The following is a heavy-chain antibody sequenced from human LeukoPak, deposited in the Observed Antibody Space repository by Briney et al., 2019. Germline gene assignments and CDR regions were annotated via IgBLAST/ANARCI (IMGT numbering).Heavy chain of an antibody. J-gene: IGHJ5*02. V-gene: IGHV4-4*02. CDR2: IYHSGST. CDR1: GGSISSSNW. CDR3: ARAKGERYCSGGSCLAVNWFDP. Sequence: PSGTLSLTCVVSGGSISSSNWWSWVRQPPGKGLEWIGEIYHSGSTNYNPSLKSRVTISVDKSKNQFSLKLSSVAAADTAVYYCARAKGERYCSGGSCLAVNWFDPWGQGTLVTVSS. D-gene: IGHD2-15*01.